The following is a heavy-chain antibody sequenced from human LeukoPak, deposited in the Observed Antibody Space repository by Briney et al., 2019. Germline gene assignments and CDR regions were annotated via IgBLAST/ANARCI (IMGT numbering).Heavy chain of an antibody. CDR3: ARDTFYYDSSREGGVDY. V-gene: IGHV3-21*04. Sequence: PGGSLRLSCAASGFTFSSYSMNWVRQAPGKGLEWVSSISSSSSYIYYADSVKGRFAISRDNAKNSLYLQMNSLRAEDTAVYYCARDTFYYDSSREGGVDYWGQGTLVTVSS. CDR1: GFTFSSYS. CDR2: ISSSSSYI. D-gene: IGHD3-22*01. J-gene: IGHJ4*02.